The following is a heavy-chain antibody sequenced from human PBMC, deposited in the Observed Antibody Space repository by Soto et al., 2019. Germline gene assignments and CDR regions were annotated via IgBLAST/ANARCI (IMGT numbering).Heavy chain of an antibody. V-gene: IGHV4-59*01. CDR1: GGSISSYY. CDR3: ARSQQLVRGGAFDY. J-gene: IGHJ4*02. Sequence: QVQLQESGPGLVKPSETLSLTCTVSGGSISSYYWSWIRQPPGKGLEWIGYIYYSGSTNYHPSLKIRFTISVDTSKNQSSLKLSSVTAADTAVYYCARSQQLVRGGAFDYWGQGTLVTVSS. D-gene: IGHD6-13*01. CDR2: IYYSGST.